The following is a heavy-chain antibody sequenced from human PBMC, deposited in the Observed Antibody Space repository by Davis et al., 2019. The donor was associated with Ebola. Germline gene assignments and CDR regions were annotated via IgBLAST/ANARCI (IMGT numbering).Heavy chain of an antibody. V-gene: IGHV3-30-3*01. Sequence: GESLKISCAASGFTFSSYAMHWVRQAPGKGLEWVAVISYDGSNKYYADSVKGRFTISRDNSKNTLYLQMNSLRAEDTAVYYCAREIDYGGNSPVDYWGQGTLVTVSS. CDR2: ISYDGSNK. J-gene: IGHJ4*02. CDR1: GFTFSSYA. D-gene: IGHD4-23*01. CDR3: AREIDYGGNSPVDY.